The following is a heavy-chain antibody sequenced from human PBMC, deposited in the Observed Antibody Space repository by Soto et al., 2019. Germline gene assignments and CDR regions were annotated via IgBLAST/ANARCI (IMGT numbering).Heavy chain of an antibody. Sequence: QVQLVQSGAEVKKPGASVKVSCKASGYTFTSYDINWVRQATGQGLEWMGWMNPNSGNTGYAQKLQGRATRTRNTAISTAYMELSSRRSEDTAVYSCARERSAAGTGGFDPWGQGTLVTVSS. V-gene: IGHV1-8*01. CDR2: MNPNSGNT. J-gene: IGHJ5*02. CDR1: GYTFTSYD. D-gene: IGHD6-13*01. CDR3: ARERSAAGTGGFDP.